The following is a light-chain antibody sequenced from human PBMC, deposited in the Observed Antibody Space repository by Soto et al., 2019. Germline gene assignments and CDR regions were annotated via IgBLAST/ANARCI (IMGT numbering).Light chain of an antibody. CDR1: QSVTNNY. CDR2: GSS. Sequence: EVVLTQSPGTLSLSPGESATLSCRASQSVTNNYFAWYQQKPGQAPRLLIFGSSDRATGIPDRFSGSGSGTDSTLTISRLEPEDFAVYYCHQYGSSPPYTFGQGNKLAIK. J-gene: IGKJ2*01. CDR3: HQYGSSPPYT. V-gene: IGKV3-20*01.